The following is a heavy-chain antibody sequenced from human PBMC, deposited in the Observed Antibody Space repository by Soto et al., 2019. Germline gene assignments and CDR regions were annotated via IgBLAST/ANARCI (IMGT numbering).Heavy chain of an antibody. D-gene: IGHD6-13*01. CDR1: GYTFTSYY. CDR2: INPSGGST. J-gene: IGHJ6*02. CDR3: ARERTRVAAAGTSVAYNYGMDV. Sequence: RASVKVSCKASGYTFTSYYMHWVRQAPGQGLEWMGIINPSGGSTSYAQKFQGRVTMTRDTSTSTVYMELSSLRSEDTAVYYCARERTRVAAAGTSVAYNYGMDVWGQGTTVTVSS. V-gene: IGHV1-46*01.